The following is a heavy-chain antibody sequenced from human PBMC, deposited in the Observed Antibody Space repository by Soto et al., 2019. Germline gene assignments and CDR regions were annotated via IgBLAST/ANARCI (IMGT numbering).Heavy chain of an antibody. CDR2: ISGSGGST. CDR3: AKDWASGSYYKLSYFQH. D-gene: IGHD3-10*01. V-gene: IGHV3-23*01. Sequence: GGSLRLSCAASGFTFSSYAMSWVRQAPGKGLEWVSAISGSGGSTYYADSVKGRFTISRDNSKNTLYLQMNSLRAEDTAVYYCAKDWASGSYYKLSYFQHWGQGTLVTVSS. CDR1: GFTFSSYA. J-gene: IGHJ1*01.